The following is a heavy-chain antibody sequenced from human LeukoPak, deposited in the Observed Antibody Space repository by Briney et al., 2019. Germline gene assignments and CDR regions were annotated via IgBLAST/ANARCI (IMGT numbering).Heavy chain of an antibody. J-gene: IGHJ4*02. CDR2: INHSGST. Sequence: ASETLSLTCAVYGGSFSGYYWSWLRQPPGKGLEWIGEINHSGSTNYNPSLKSRVTISVDTSKNQFSLKLSSVPAADTAVYYCARHRSKWLQSSFDYWGQGTLVTVSS. D-gene: IGHD5-24*01. V-gene: IGHV4-34*01. CDR3: ARHRSKWLQSSFDY. CDR1: GGSFSGYY.